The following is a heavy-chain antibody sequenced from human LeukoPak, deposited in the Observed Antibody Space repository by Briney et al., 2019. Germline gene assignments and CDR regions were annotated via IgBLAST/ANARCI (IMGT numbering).Heavy chain of an antibody. CDR2: ISGSGGST. J-gene: IGHJ3*01. D-gene: IGHD4-17*01. V-gene: IGHV3-23*01. Sequence: GGSLRLSCAASGFTFSSYAMSWVRQAPGKGLEWVSTISGSGGSTYYADSAKGRFTISRDNSKNTLYLQMNSLRAEDTAVYYCAKGNSWDYGDYGWGQGTMVTVSS. CDR1: GFTFSSYA. CDR3: AKGNSWDYGDYG.